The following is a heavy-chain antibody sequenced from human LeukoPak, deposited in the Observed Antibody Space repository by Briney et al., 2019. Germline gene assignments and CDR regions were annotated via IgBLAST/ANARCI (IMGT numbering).Heavy chain of an antibody. CDR2: IYYSGSI. CDR3: ARERREQLLPPYTRLVTYFDY. V-gene: IGHV4-39*07. CDR1: GGSISSSSYY. D-gene: IGHD1-26*01. J-gene: IGHJ4*02. Sequence: SDTLSLTCTVSGGSISSSSYYWRWIRQPPGKGLEWIGRIYYSGSIYYNPSLKGRVTISVDTSKNQLSLKLRSVTAADTAVYYCARERREQLLPPYTRLVTYFDYWGQGTLFTVSS.